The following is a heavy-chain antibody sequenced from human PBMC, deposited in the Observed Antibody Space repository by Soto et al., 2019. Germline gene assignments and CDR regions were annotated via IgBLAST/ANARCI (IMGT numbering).Heavy chain of an antibody. CDR1: GASISSDY. CDR2: IYYSGST. CDR3: ARGAYYYDQ. V-gene: IGHV4-59*01. Sequence: QVQLQQSGPGLVKPSETLSLTCTVFGASISSDYWSWIRQPPGKGLEWIGYIYYSGSTNYNPSLKSRVIISIDTSKNQFSLKLSSVTAADTAVYYCARGAYYYDQWGQGTLVTVSS. J-gene: IGHJ4*02.